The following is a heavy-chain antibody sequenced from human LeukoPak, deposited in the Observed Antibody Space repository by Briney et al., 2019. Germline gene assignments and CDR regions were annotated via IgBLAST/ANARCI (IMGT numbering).Heavy chain of an antibody. CDR3: ARLSVVVPAALDY. CDR2: IYPGDSDT. J-gene: IGHJ4*02. D-gene: IGHD2-2*01. CDR1: GYSFTSYW. V-gene: IGHV5-51*01. Sequence: GESLKISCEGSGYSFTSYWIGWVRQMPGKGLEWMGIIYPGDSDTRYSPSFQGQVTISADKSISTAYLQWSSLKASDTAMYCCARLSVVVPAALDYWGQGTLVTVSS.